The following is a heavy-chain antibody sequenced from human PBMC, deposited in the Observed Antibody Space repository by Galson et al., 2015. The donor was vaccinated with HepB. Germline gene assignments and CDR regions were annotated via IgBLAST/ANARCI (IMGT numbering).Heavy chain of an antibody. CDR2: ISAYNGNT. V-gene: IGHV1-18*03. CDR3: AREGIAAATNPVDY. CDR1: GYTFTSYG. Sequence: SVKVSCKASGYTFTSYGISWVRQAPGQGLEWMGWISAYNGNTNYAQKLQGRVTMTTDTSTSTAYMELRSLKSDDMAVYYCAREGIAAATNPVDYWGQGTLVTVSS. J-gene: IGHJ4*02. D-gene: IGHD6-13*01.